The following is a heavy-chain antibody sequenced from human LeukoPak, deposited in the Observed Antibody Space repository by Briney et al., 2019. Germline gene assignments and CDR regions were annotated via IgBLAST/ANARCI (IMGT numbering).Heavy chain of an antibody. V-gene: IGHV1-18*01. J-gene: IGHJ5*02. CDR2: ISAYNGNT. Sequence: GASVKVSCRVSGYTFTSYAISWVRQAPGQGLEWMGWISAYNGNTNYAQKFQGRVTMTTDTSTSTAYMELRSLRSDDTAVYFCARDPSSMVYSMGWFDPWGQGTLVTVSS. CDR3: ARDPSSMVYSMGWFDP. D-gene: IGHD2-8*01. CDR1: GYTFTSYA.